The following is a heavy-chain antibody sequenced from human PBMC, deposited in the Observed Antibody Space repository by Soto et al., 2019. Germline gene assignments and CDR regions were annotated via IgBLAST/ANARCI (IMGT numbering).Heavy chain of an antibody. J-gene: IGHJ6*02. CDR2: ISWNSGTI. CDR1: GFSFDDYA. V-gene: IGHV3-9*01. Sequence: EVQVVESGGGLVQPGRSLRLSCAASGFSFDDYAMHWVRQAPGKGLEWVSGISWNSGTIGYADSVKGRFTISRDNAKNSLYLQMNSLRVDDTALYYCAKSTGGTANGMGVWGQGTTVTVSS. CDR3: AKSTGGTANGMGV. D-gene: IGHD2-8*02.